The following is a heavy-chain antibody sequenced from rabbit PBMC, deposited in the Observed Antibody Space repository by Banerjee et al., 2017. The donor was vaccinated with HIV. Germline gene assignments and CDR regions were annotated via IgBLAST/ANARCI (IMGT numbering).Heavy chain of an antibody. D-gene: IGHD7-1*01. CDR1: GFDFSSYY. Sequence: QLKESGGGLVQPGGSLKLSCKASGFDFSSYYMSWVRQAPGKGLEWIGYIDPVFGSTYYASWVNGRFTISSHNAQNTLYLQLNSLTAADTATYFCARGDGAYAGYNGLWGPGTLVTVS. V-gene: IGHV1S7*01. CDR3: ARGDGAYAGYNGL. CDR2: IDPVFGST. J-gene: IGHJ4*01.